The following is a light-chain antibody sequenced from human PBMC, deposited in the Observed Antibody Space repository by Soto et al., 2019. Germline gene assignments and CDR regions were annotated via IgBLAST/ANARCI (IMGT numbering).Light chain of an antibody. V-gene: IGKV3-11*01. Sequence: EIVLTQSPATLSLSPGERATLSCRASQSVSSYLAWYQQKPGQAPRLLIYDASNRATGIPARFSGSGSGTDFTLTISSLEPEDFAVYYCQQGITFGRGTRLEIK. CDR2: DAS. CDR3: QQGIT. CDR1: QSVSSY. J-gene: IGKJ5*01.